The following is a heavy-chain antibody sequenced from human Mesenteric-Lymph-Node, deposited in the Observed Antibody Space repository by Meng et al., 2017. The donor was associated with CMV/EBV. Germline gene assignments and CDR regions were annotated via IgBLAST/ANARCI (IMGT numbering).Heavy chain of an antibody. CDR1: GDSVSSNSDA. D-gene: IGHD3-22*01. J-gene: IGHJ4*02. Sequence: AISGDSVSSNSDAWNWIRQSPSRGLEWLGRTYYKTRWYNGYAVSVKSQISINPDTSKSQFSLQLNSVTPENTAVYYCLRDSSGYFDYWGLGTLVTVSS. CDR2: TYYKTRWYN. V-gene: IGHV6-1*01. CDR3: LRDSSGYFDY.